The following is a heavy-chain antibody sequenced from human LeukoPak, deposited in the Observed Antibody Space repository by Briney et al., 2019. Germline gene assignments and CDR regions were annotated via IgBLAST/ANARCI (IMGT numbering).Heavy chain of an antibody. V-gene: IGHV1-69*05. CDR3: ARSGAPNYYYYYMDV. CDR2: IIPIFGTA. J-gene: IGHJ6*03. CDR1: GGTFSSYA. Sequence: SVKVSCKASGGTFSSYAISWVRQAPGQGLEWMGGIIPIFGTANYAQKLQGRVTMTTDTSTSTAYMELRSLRSDDTAVYYCARSGAPNYYYYYMDVWGKGTTVTISS. D-gene: IGHD3-10*01.